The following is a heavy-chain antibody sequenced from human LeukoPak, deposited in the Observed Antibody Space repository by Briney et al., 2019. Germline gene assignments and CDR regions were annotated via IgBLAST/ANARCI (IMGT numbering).Heavy chain of an antibody. CDR1: GFTVSSNS. D-gene: IGHD3-22*01. CDR3: ARVLHKRNYDSSDYYGY. V-gene: IGHV3-53*01. CDR2: IYSDNT. Sequence: PGGSLRLSCTVSGFTVSSNSMSWVRQAPGKGLEWVSFIYSDNTHYSDSVKGRFTISRDNSKNTLYLQMNSLRAEDTAVYYCARVLHKRNYDSSDYYGYWGQGTLVTVSS. J-gene: IGHJ4*02.